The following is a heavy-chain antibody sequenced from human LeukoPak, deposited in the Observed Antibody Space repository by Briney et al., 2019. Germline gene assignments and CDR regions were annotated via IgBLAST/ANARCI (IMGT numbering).Heavy chain of an antibody. Sequence: GGSLRLSCAASGFTFDDYGMSWVRQAPGKGLEWVSAISGSGGSTYYADSVKGRFTISRDNAKNSLYLQMNSLRAEDTAVYYCARVTTWFDPWGQGTLVTVSS. D-gene: IGHD4-11*01. CDR1: GFTFDDYG. CDR2: ISGSGGST. V-gene: IGHV3-20*04. J-gene: IGHJ5*02. CDR3: ARVTTWFDP.